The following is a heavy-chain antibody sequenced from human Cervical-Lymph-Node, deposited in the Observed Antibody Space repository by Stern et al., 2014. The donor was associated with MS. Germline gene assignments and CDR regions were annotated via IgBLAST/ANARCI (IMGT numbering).Heavy chain of an antibody. V-gene: IGHV5-51*01. J-gene: IGHJ4*02. CDR3: AIQRYFDY. CDR1: GYTFTSYW. Sequence: EVQLVQSGPEVKRPGESLKISCQASGYTFTSYWIGWVRQMPGKGLEWFAISFPGGSEIGNSPSFQGQVTISADKSSSTAYLQWNNLKASYTAIYYCAIQRYFDYWGQGTLVTVSS. CDR2: SFPGGSEI.